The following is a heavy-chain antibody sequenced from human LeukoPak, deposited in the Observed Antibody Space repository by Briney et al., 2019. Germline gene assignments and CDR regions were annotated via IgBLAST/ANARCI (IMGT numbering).Heavy chain of an antibody. D-gene: IGHD5-24*01. Sequence: PCXXXGGXFSSYTISWVRQAPGXGLEWMXRXIPILGIANYAQKFQGRVTITADKSTSTAYMELSSLRSEDTAVYYCARDTPGGAIQRRDGYKLKNWGQGTLVTVSS. CDR1: GGXFSSYT. CDR2: XIPILGIA. J-gene: IGHJ4*02. V-gene: IGHV1-69*04. CDR3: ARDTPGGAIQRRDGYKLKN.